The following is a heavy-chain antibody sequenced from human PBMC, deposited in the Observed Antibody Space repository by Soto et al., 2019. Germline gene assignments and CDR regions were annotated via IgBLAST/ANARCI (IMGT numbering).Heavy chain of an antibody. J-gene: IGHJ3*02. D-gene: IGHD1-26*01. Sequence: QVQLQEPGPGLVKPSETLALTCTVSGGSISSYYWSWIRQPAGKGLEWIGRIYTSGSANYNRSLKSGVTVSVDKSKHQFSLKLGSVTAGDTALYYCARLGSYYRMDAFDIWGQGTMVTVSS. CDR2: IYTSGSA. V-gene: IGHV4-4*07. CDR3: ARLGSYYRMDAFDI. CDR1: GGSISSYY.